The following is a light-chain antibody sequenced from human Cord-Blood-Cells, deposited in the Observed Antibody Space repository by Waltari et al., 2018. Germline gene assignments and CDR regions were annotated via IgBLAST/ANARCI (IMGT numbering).Light chain of an antibody. CDR1: SSDVGGYKY. J-gene: IGLJ2*01. Sequence: QSALTQPASVSGSPGQSITIPCPGTSSDVGGYKYVSWYQQHPGKAPKLMIYDVSNRPSGVSNRFSGSKSGNTASLTISGLQAEDEADYYCSSYTSSSTYVVFGGGTKLTVL. V-gene: IGLV2-14*01. CDR2: DVS. CDR3: SSYTSSSTYVV.